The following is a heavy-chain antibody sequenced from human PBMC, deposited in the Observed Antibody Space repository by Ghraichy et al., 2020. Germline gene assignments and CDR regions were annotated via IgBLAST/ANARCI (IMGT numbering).Heavy chain of an antibody. V-gene: IGHV3-15*01. J-gene: IGHJ4*02. CDR2: IKSKTDGGTT. Sequence: GESLNISCAASGFTFSNAWMSWVRQAPGKGPEWVGRIKSKTDGGTTDYAAPVKGRFTISRDDSKNTLYLQMNSLKTEDTAVYYCTTSTRRGWVPLGPDYWGQGTLVTVSS. D-gene: IGHD6-19*01. CDR1: GFTFSNAW. CDR3: TTSTRRGWVPLGPDY.